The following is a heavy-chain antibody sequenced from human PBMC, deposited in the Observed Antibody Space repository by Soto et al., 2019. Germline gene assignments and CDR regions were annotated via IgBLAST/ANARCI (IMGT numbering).Heavy chain of an antibody. CDR1: GYTFTSYY. Sequence: ASVKVSCKASGYTFTSYYINWVRQATGQGLEWMGWMNPNSGNTGYAQKFQGRVTMTRNTSISTAYMELSSLRSEDTAVYYCARGVFHPYYDFWSGYYSWFDPWGQGTLVTVSS. D-gene: IGHD3-3*01. CDR2: MNPNSGNT. V-gene: IGHV1-8*01. J-gene: IGHJ5*02. CDR3: ARGVFHPYYDFWSGYYSWFDP.